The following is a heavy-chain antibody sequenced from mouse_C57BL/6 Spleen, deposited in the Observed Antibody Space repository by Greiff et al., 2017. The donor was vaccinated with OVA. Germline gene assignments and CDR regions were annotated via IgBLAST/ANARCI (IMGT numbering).Heavy chain of an antibody. D-gene: IGHD1-1*01. V-gene: IGHV1-64*01. CDR2: IHPNSGST. Sequence: VQLQQPGAELVKPGASVKLSCKASGYTFTSYWMHWVKQRPGQGLEWIGMIHPNSGSTNYNEKFKSKATLTVDKSSSTAYMQLSSLTSEDSAVYYCARWDYYGSRRYFDVWGTETTVTVSS. CDR1: GYTFTSYW. J-gene: IGHJ1*03. CDR3: ARWDYYGSRRYFDV.